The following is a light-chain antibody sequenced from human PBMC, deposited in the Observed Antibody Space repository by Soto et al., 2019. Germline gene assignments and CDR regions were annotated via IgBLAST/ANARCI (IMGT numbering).Light chain of an antibody. CDR2: EVN. V-gene: IGLV2-8*01. Sequence: QSVLTQPPSASGSPGQSVTISCTGTSSDVGAYNYVSWHQQHPGKAPKFIIYEVNNRPSGVPDRFSGSKSGNTASLTVSRLQAEDEADYYCTSYAANNNLVFGGGTKLTVL. J-gene: IGLJ3*02. CDR3: TSYAANNNLV. CDR1: SSDVGAYNY.